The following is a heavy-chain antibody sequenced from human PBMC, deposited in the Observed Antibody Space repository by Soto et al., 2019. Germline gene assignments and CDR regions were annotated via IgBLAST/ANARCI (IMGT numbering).Heavy chain of an antibody. CDR1: GGSISSSSYY. CDR3: ERQSNTYYFDY. CDR2: IYYSGST. D-gene: IGHD7-27*01. J-gene: IGHJ4*02. Sequence: SETLSLTCTVSGGSISSSSYYWGWIRQPPGKGLEWIGSIYYSGSTYYNPSLKSRVTISVDTSKNQFSLKLSSVTAADTAVYYCERQSNTYYFDYWGQGTLVTVSS. V-gene: IGHV4-39*01.